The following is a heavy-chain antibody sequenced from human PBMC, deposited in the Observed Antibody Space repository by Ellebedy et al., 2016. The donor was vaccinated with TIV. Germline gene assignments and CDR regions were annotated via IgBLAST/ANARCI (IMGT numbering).Heavy chain of an antibody. Sequence: SETLSLXCTVSGGSISSYYWSWIRQPPGKGLEWIGYIYYSGSTNYNPSLKSRVTISVDTSKNQFSLKLSSVTAADTAVYYCARDRSYGSETNYGMDVWGQGTTVTVSS. CDR2: IYYSGST. CDR1: GGSISSYY. D-gene: IGHD3-10*01. V-gene: IGHV4-59*08. CDR3: ARDRSYGSETNYGMDV. J-gene: IGHJ6*02.